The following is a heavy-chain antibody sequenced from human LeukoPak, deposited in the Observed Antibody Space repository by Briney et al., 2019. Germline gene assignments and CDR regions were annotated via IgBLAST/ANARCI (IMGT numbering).Heavy chain of an antibody. D-gene: IGHD6-6*01. Sequence: SETLSLTCTVSGGSISGYYWSWIRQPAGKGLEWIGRIYTSGTTHDNPSLKSRVTMSVDTSKNQVSLKVSSVTAADTAVYYCARDVRAVAGRFDPWGQGTLVTVSS. CDR3: ARDVRAVAGRFDP. CDR1: GGSISGYY. CDR2: IYTSGTT. J-gene: IGHJ5*02. V-gene: IGHV4-4*07.